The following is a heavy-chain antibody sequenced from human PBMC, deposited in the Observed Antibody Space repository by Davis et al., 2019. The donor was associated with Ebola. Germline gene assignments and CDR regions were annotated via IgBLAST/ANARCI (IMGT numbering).Heavy chain of an antibody. CDR2: IIPIFGTA. Sequence: TVKVSCKASGYTFTSYGISWVRQAPGQGLEWMGGIIPIFGTANYAQKFQGRVTITADKSTSTAYMELSSLRSEDTAVYYCATCSGGSCYSLLDYYYGMDVWGQGTTVTVSS. V-gene: IGHV1-69*06. D-gene: IGHD2-15*01. J-gene: IGHJ6*02. CDR3: ATCSGGSCYSLLDYYYGMDV. CDR1: GYTFTSYG.